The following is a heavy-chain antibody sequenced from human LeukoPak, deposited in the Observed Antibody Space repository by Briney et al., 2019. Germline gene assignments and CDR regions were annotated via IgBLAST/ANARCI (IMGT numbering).Heavy chain of an antibody. V-gene: IGHV1-69*04. J-gene: IGHJ6*02. CDR3: ATTLAPDDYYYGMDV. CDR2: IIPILGIA. Sequence: SVKVSCKASGGTFSSYAISWVRQAPGQGLEWMGRIIPILGIANYAQKFQGRVTITADKSTSTAYMELSSLRSEDTAVYYCATTLAPDDYYYGMDVWGQGTTVTVPS. CDR1: GGTFSSYA.